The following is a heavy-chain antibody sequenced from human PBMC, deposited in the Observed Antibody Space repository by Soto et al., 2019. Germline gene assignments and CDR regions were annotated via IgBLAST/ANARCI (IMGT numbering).Heavy chain of an antibody. CDR3: ARGHIVSSNFYYMEV. CDR2: MHYTGFS. CDR1: GDSVTSHY. Sequence: PSETLSLTCSFSGDSVTSHYLTWIRQSPEKGLEWIGYMHYTGFSHYNPSLKSRLTISVDTAKNQFTLQLTSVTAADTATYYCARGHIVSSNFYYMEVWGKGTTVTVSS. V-gene: IGHV4-59*02. D-gene: IGHD3-16*02. J-gene: IGHJ6*03.